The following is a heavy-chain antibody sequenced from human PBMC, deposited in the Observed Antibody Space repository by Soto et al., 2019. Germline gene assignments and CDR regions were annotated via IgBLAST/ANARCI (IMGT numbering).Heavy chain of an antibody. CDR3: ALPRGYGVFDAYDI. CDR2: LNAGGDNT. Sequence: GGSLRLSCVASGFTFSIYAMSWVRQAPGKGLEWVSALNAGGDNTYYADSVKGRFTISRDNSMNALYLQMNSLRIEDTAVYYCALPRGYGVFDAYDIWGQGTMVTVSS. D-gene: IGHD4-17*01. V-gene: IGHV3-23*01. CDR1: GFTFSIYA. J-gene: IGHJ3*02.